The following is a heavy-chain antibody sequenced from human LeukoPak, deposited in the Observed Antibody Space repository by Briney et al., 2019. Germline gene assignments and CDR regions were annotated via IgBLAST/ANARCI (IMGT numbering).Heavy chain of an antibody. CDR1: GYSISSGYY. J-gene: IGHJ4*02. V-gene: IGHV4-38-2*01. CDR3: ARRTVTTSYFDY. D-gene: IGHD4-11*01. CDR2: IYHSGST. Sequence: SEALSLTCAVSGYSISSGYYWGWIRQPPGKGLEWIGSIYHSGSTYYNPSLKSRVTLSVDTSKDQFSLKLSSVTAADTAVYYCARRTVTTSYFDYWGQGTLVTVSS.